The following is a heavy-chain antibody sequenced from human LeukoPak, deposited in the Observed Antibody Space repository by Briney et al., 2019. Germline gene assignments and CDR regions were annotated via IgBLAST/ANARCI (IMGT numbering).Heavy chain of an antibody. Sequence: GGSLRLSCAASGFTFSSYAMHWVRQAPGKGLEWVAVISYDGSNKYYADSVKGRFTISRDNSKNTLYLQMNSLRAEDTAVYYCARDGYDSRAFDISGQGTMVTVSS. CDR1: GFTFSSYA. V-gene: IGHV3-30*01. CDR2: ISYDGSNK. J-gene: IGHJ3*02. D-gene: IGHD3-22*01. CDR3: ARDGYDSRAFDI.